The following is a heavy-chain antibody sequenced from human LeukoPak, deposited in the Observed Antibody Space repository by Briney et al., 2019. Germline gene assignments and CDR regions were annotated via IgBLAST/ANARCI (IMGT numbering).Heavy chain of an antibody. CDR1: GFTFSSYS. Sequence: PGGSLRLSCAASGFTFSSYSMNWVRQAPGKGLEWVSSISSSSSYIYYADSVKGRFTISRDNAKNSLYLQMNSLRAEDTAVYYCAIQKADLITMIRGVIAYWGQGTLVTVSS. V-gene: IGHV3-21*01. D-gene: IGHD3-10*01. CDR3: AIQKADLITMIRGVIAY. CDR2: ISSSSSYI. J-gene: IGHJ4*02.